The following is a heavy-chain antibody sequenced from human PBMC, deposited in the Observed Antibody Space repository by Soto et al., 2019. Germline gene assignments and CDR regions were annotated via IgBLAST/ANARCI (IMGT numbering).Heavy chain of an antibody. CDR1: GGTFSSYA. CDR2: IIPMFRTA. CDR3: ARGRRGLLSAFDI. V-gene: IGHV1-69*13. Sequence: ASVKVSCKASGGTFSSYAFSWVRQAPGQGLEWMGGIIPMFRTANYARRLQGRVTITADESTSTVYMELSSLRSEDTAVFYCARGRRGLLSAFDIWGQGTMVTVSS. D-gene: IGHD3-10*01. J-gene: IGHJ3*02.